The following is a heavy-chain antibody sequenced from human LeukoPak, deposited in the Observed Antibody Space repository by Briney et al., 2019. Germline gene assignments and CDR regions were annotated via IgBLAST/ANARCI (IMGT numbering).Heavy chain of an antibody. V-gene: IGHV4-59*08. J-gene: IGHJ4*02. CDR1: GGSISSYY. CDR2: ISDIGSI. Sequence: SETLSLTCTVSGGSISSYYWGWIRQPPGKGLEWIAYISDIGSINYNPSLKNRVTISLDTSKNQFSLKLSSVTAADTAVYYCAGHHPRNTVDFWGQGTLVTVSS. D-gene: IGHD2/OR15-2a*01. CDR3: AGHHPRNTVDF.